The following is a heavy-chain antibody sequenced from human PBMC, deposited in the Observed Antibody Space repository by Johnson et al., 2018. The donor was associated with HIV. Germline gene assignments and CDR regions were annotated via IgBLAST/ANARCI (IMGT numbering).Heavy chain of an antibody. CDR1: GFTFSGSA. CDR2: IKSKTDGGTT. D-gene: IGHD2-2*01. J-gene: IGHJ3*02. Sequence: VQLVESGGGLVKPGGSLTVSCAASGFTFSGSAMHWVRQASGKGLEWVGRIKSKTDGGTTDYAAPVKGRFTISRDDSKNRLDLQMNSLKTEETAVYYCTTVPPGMSSTSGRDAFDIWGQGTMVTVSS. V-gene: IGHV3-15*01. CDR3: TTVPPGMSSTSGRDAFDI.